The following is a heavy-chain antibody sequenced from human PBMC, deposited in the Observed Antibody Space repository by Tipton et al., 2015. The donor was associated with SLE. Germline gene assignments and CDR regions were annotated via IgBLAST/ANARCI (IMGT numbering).Heavy chain of an antibody. J-gene: IGHJ4*02. D-gene: IGHD2-2*01. CDR3: ARVSPAEVFDY. Sequence: TLSLTYAVYGGSFNGYFWTWIRQPPGKGLEWIAEIIHSGVTNYNPSLRSRVTISVDMSKKQVSLKLSSVTAADTAIYYCARVSPAEVFDYWGQGTLVTVSS. V-gene: IGHV4-34*12. CDR2: IIHSGVT. CDR1: GGSFNGYF.